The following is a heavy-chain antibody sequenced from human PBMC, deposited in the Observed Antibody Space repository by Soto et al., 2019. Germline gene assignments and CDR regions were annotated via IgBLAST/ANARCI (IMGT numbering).Heavy chain of an antibody. CDR3: SRFLVCRSTSYFHEVFDI. V-gene: IGHV3-21*01. CDR1: GFTFSSYS. CDR2: ISSRSSYI. J-gene: IGHJ3*02. D-gene: IGHD2-2*01. Sequence: GSLRLSCAASGFTFSSYSMNWVRQAPGKGLEWVSSISSRSSYIYYADSVKGRFTISRDNAKNSLYLQMNSLRAEDTAMYYCSRFLVCRSTSYFHEVFDIWAQGKMDPVSS.